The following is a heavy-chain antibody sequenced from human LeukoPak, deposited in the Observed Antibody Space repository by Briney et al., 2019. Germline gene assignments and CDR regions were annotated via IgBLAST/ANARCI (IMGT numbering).Heavy chain of an antibody. CDR2: TSYDGSNK. D-gene: IGHD2-2*01. Sequence: GGSLRLSCAASGFTFSSYGMHWVRQAPGKGLEWVAVTSYDGSNKYYADSVKGRFTISRDNSKNTLYLQMNSLRAEDTAVYYCAKEVKRCSSTSCSYYFDYWGQGTLVTVSS. CDR1: GFTFSSYG. CDR3: AKEVKRCSSTSCSYYFDY. V-gene: IGHV3-30*18. J-gene: IGHJ4*02.